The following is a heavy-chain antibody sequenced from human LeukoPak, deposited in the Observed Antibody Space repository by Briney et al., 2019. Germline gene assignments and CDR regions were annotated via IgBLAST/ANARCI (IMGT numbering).Heavy chain of an antibody. Sequence: SETLSLTCTVSGYSISSGYYWGWIRQPPGKGLEWIGSIYHSESTYYNPSLKSRVTISVDTSKNQFSLELSSVTAADTAVYYCARELGYSYGPPLGYWGQGTLVTVSS. D-gene: IGHD5-18*01. J-gene: IGHJ4*02. CDR3: ARELGYSYGPPLGY. CDR1: GYSISSGYY. V-gene: IGHV4-38-2*02. CDR2: IYHSEST.